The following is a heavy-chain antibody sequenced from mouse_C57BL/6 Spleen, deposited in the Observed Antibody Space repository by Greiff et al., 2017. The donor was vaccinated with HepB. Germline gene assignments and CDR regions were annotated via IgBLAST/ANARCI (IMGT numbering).Heavy chain of an antibody. D-gene: IGHD2-5*01. CDR2: IYPGDGDT. CDR3: ARGKSNHWYFDV. V-gene: IGHV1-80*01. J-gene: IGHJ1*03. Sequence: QVQLKESGAELVKPGASVKISCKASGYTFTSYWMNWVKQRPGKGLEWIGQIYPGDGDTNYNGKFKGKATLTADKSSSTAYMQLSSLTSEDSTVYFWARGKSNHWYFDVWGTGTTVTVSS. CDR1: GYTFTSYW.